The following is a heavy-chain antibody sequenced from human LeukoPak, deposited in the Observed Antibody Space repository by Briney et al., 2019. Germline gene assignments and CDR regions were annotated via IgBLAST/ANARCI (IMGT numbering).Heavy chain of an antibody. V-gene: IGHV3-7*05. CDR2: IKQDGSEK. CDR1: GFTISDDW. J-gene: IGHJ4*02. Sequence: GGSLRLSCEVSGFTISDDWMSWVRQAPGKGLEWVAIIKQDGSEKYYVDSVRGRFTISRDNGQNSLHLQMNSLRAEDTAVYFCARDRDRHFDYWGQGTLVTVSS. CDR3: ARDRDRHFDY. D-gene: IGHD2-15*01.